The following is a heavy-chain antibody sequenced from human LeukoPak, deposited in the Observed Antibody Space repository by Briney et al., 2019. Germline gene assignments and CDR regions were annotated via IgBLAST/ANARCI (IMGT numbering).Heavy chain of an antibody. CDR1: GGSISDYY. J-gene: IGHJ4*02. CDR3: ARHDYGSGSYLDH. CDR2: ISNGGST. Sequence: SETLSLTCTVSGGSISDYYWSWIRQPPGKGLEWIGYISNGGSTNYNASLKSRVTVSVDTSMNQLSLRLTSVTAADTAVYYCARHDYGSGSYLDHWGQGTLVTVSS. D-gene: IGHD3-10*01. V-gene: IGHV4-59*08.